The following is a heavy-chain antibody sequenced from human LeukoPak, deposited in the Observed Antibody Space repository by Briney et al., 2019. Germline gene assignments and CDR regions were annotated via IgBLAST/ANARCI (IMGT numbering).Heavy chain of an antibody. Sequence: GASVKVSCKASGYTFTSYYMHWVRQAPGQGLEWMGIINPSGGSTSYAQKFQGRVTMTRDTSTSTVYMELSSLRSEDTAVYYCARDLEATYYYGSGSFDYWGLGTLVTVSS. V-gene: IGHV1-46*01. D-gene: IGHD3-10*01. CDR2: INPSGGST. CDR3: ARDLEATYYYGSGSFDY. CDR1: GYTFTSYY. J-gene: IGHJ4*02.